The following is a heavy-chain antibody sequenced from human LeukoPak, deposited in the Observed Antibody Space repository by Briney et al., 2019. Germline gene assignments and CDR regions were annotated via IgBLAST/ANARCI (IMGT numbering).Heavy chain of an antibody. Sequence: GGSLRLSCAASGFTFRTYGMHWVRQAPGKGLEWVSAISGSGGSTYYADSVKGRFTISRDNSKNTLYLQMNSLRAEDTAVYYCASFIDYYYYYMDVWGKGTTVTVSS. D-gene: IGHD1-26*01. CDR3: ASFIDYYYYYMDV. J-gene: IGHJ6*03. V-gene: IGHV3-23*01. CDR2: ISGSGGST. CDR1: GFTFRTYG.